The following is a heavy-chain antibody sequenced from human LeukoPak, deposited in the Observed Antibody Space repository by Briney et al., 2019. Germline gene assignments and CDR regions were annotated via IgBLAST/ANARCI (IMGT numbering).Heavy chain of an antibody. CDR1: GYSFTSYW. V-gene: IGHV5-51*01. J-gene: IGHJ6*02. Sequence: GESLKISCKGSGYSFTSYWIGWVRQMPGKGLEWMGIIYPGDSDTRYSPSFQGQVTISAGKSISTAYLQWSSLKASDTAMYYCARRNTYYYDSSGYYYYGMDVWGQGTTVTVSS. CDR3: ARRNTYYYDSSGYYYYGMDV. CDR2: IYPGDSDT. D-gene: IGHD3-22*01.